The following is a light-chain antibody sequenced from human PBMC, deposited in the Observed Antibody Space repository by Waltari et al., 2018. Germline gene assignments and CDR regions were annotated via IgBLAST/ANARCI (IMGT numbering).Light chain of an antibody. CDR1: QNINNH. CDR2: STS. V-gene: IGKV1-39*01. J-gene: IGKJ4*01. Sequence: VTITCRASQNINNHLNWYHQTPGKAPKLLIYSTSNLQSGVPSRFSGSGSGTDFTLTITSLQPEDFATYYCQQSYAIPLTFGGGTKVEI. CDR3: QQSYAIPLT.